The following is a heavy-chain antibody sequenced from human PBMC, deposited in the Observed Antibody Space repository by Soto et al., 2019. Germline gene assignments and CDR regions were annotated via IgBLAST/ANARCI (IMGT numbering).Heavy chain of an antibody. J-gene: IGHJ5*02. CDR1: GYTLTELS. CDR3: ATSWSAYPPQIQLWSNWFDP. D-gene: IGHD5-18*01. Sequence: GASVKVSCKVSGYTLTELSMHWVRQAPGKGLEWMGGSDPEDGETIYAQKFQGRVTMTEDTSTDTAYMELSSLRPEDTAVYYCATSWSAYPPQIQLWSNWFDPWGQGTLVTVSS. CDR2: SDPEDGET. V-gene: IGHV1-24*01.